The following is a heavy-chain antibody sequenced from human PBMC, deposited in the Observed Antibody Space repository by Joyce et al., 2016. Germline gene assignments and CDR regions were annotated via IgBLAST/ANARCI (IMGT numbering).Heavy chain of an antibody. D-gene: IGHD3-10*02. V-gene: IGHV1-18*01. CDR3: ARDMFVFTGTKGGFDY. CDR2: ISAYNGHP. CDR1: GYTFHTSG. Sequence: QVLLVQSGAELKKPGASVKVSCKTSGYTFHTSGISWGRQAPGQGLEWMGWISAYNGHPNYAQKCRGRVTMTTDPSTNTAYLEVKSLRFDDTAVYFCARDMFVFTGTKGGFDYWGQGTLVTVSS. J-gene: IGHJ4*02.